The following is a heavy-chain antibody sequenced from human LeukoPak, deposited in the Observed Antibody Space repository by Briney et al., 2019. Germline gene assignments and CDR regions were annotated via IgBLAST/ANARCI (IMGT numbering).Heavy chain of an antibody. Sequence: SETLSLTCTVSGGSISSYYWTWIRQPPGKGLEWIGYIYYNGSINYSPSLKSRVTISLDRSKNQFSLDLTSVTAADTAVYFCARELVGATANWFVPWGQGTLVTVSS. J-gene: IGHJ5*02. CDR2: IYYNGSI. V-gene: IGHV4-59*01. CDR3: ARELVGATANWFVP. D-gene: IGHD1-26*01. CDR1: GGSISSYY.